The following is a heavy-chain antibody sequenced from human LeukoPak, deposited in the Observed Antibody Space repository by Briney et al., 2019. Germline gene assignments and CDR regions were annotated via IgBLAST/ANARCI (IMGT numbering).Heavy chain of an antibody. D-gene: IGHD6-19*01. V-gene: IGHV1-69*05. CDR3: ASTKYSSGHPVYYYYYYYMDV. CDR2: IIPIFGTA. J-gene: IGHJ6*03. CDR1: GGTFSSYA. Sequence: SSVKVSCKASGGTFSSYAISWVRQAPGQGLEWMGGIIPIFGTANYAQKFQGRVTITTDESTSTAYMELSSLRSEDTAVYYCASTKYSSGHPVYYYYYYYMDVWGKGTTVTVPS.